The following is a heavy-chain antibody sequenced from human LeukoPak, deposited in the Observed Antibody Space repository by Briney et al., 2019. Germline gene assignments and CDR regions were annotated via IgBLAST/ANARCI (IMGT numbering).Heavy chain of an antibody. J-gene: IGHJ4*02. D-gene: IGHD2-2*01. Sequence: GGSLRLSCAASGFTFDSYGMNWVRQAPGKGLEWISSISSSSTYIYYADSVKGRFTISRDNAKDSLYLQMNSLRAEDTAVYYCARAYCSSTRCSYYFDSWGQGTLVTVSS. CDR3: ARAYCSSTRCSYYFDS. CDR1: GFTFDSYG. V-gene: IGHV3-21*01. CDR2: ISSSSTYI.